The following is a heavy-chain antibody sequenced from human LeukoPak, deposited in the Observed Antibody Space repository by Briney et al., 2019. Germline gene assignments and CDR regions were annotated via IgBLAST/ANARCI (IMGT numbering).Heavy chain of an antibody. CDR1: GGSISSGDYY. D-gene: IGHD3-10*01. V-gene: IGHV4-30-4*01. Sequence: PSQTLSLTCTVSGGSISSGDYYWSWIRQPPGKSLEWIGYIYYSGSTYYNPSLKSRVTISVDTSKNQFSLKLSSVTAADTAVYYCARDSYGSGSYIGWYYGMDVWGKGTTVTVSS. J-gene: IGHJ6*04. CDR3: ARDSYGSGSYIGWYYGMDV. CDR2: IYYSGST.